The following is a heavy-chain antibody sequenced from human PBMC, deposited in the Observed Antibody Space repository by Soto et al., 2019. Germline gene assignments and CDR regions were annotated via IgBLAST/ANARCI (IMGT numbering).Heavy chain of an antibody. J-gene: IGHJ4*02. V-gene: IGHV3-74*01. CDR2: INSDGSST. CDR1: GFTFSSYW. CDR3: AKRHTTVATPANYFDY. D-gene: IGHD1-1*01. Sequence: PGGSLRLSCAASGFTFSSYWMHWVRQAPGKGLVWVSRINSDGSSTSYADSVKGRFTISRDDSKNTLYLQMNSLRAEDTAVYYCAKRHTTVATPANYFDYWGQGTLVTVSS.